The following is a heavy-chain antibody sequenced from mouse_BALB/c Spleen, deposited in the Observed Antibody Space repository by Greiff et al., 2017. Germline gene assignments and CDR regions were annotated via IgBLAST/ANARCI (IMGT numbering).Heavy chain of an antibody. CDR3: AKGMGYYYAMDY. V-gene: IGHV2-5-1*01. CDR2: IWRGGST. D-gene: IGHD2-3*01. J-gene: IGHJ4*01. CDR1: GFSLTSYG. Sequence: VQLQQSGPSLVQPSQSLSITCTVSGFSLTSYGVHWVRQSPGKGLEWLGVIWRGGSTDYNAAFMSRLSITKDNSKSQVFFKMNSLQADDTAIYYCAKGMGYYYAMDYWGQGTSVTVSS.